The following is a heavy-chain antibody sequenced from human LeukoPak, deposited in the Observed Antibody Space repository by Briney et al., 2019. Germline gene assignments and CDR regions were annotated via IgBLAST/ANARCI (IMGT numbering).Heavy chain of an antibody. D-gene: IGHD3-3*01. Sequence: SETLSLTCTVSGGSISSGDYYWSGIRQPPGKGLEWIGYIYYSGSTYYNPSLKSRVTISVDTSKNQFSLKLSSVTAADTAVYYCARDRPSKEYYDFWSGYPERNYYYYGMDVWGQGTTVTVSS. CDR2: IYYSGST. CDR3: ARDRPSKEYYDFWSGYPERNYYYYGMDV. J-gene: IGHJ6*02. CDR1: GGSISSGDYY. V-gene: IGHV4-30-4*01.